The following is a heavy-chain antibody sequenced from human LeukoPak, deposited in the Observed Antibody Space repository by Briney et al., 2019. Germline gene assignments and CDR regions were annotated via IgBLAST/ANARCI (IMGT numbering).Heavy chain of an antibody. Sequence: GESLKISCKGSGYSFTSYWIGWVRQMPGKGLEWMGIIYPGDSDTRYSPSFQGQVTISADKSISTAYLQWSSLKASDTAMYYCARFAVAGKPYYYMDVWGKGTTVTISS. V-gene: IGHV5-51*01. CDR3: ARFAVAGKPYYYMDV. CDR1: GYSFTSYW. J-gene: IGHJ6*03. CDR2: IYPGDSDT. D-gene: IGHD6-19*01.